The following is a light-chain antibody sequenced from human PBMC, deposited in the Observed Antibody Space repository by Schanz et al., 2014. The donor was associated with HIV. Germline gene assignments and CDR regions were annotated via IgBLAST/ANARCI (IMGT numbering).Light chain of an antibody. J-gene: IGKJ1*01. CDR2: AAS. CDR1: QSISSW. Sequence: DIQMTQSPSTLSASVGDRVTITCRASQSISSWLAWYQQKPGQVPKLLIYAASTLQSGVPSRFSGSGSGTHLALPSSSLQPEYVASYYCQKCNSAPWTVGQGTKVEIK. CDR3: QKCNSAPWT. V-gene: IGKV1-27*01.